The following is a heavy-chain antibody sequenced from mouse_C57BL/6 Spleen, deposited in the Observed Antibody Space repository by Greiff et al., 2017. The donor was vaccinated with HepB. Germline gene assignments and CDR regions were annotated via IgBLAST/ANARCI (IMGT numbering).Heavy chain of an antibody. CDR1: GFTFSSHA. D-gene: IGHD2-4*01. CDR3: ARRGVYYDYLYAMDY. Sequence: EVMLVESGGGLVKPGGSLKLSCAASGFTFSSHAMSWVRQTPEKRLEWVATISDGGSYTYYPDNVKGRFTISRDNAKNNLYLQMSHLKSEDTAMYYCARRGVYYDYLYAMDYWGQGTSVTVSS. V-gene: IGHV5-4*03. J-gene: IGHJ4*01. CDR2: ISDGGSYT.